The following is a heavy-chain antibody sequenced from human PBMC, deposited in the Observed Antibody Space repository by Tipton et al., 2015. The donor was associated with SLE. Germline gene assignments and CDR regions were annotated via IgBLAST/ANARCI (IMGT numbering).Heavy chain of an antibody. CDR3: ARDDETNSAWYNWLDP. CDR1: GFTFSSYW. V-gene: IGHV3-74*01. CDR2: INNDGSVT. J-gene: IGHJ5*02. Sequence: SLRLSCAASGFTFSSYWMHWVRRVSGKGLDWVSYINNDGSVTRYADSVKGRFTISRDNAKNTLYLQMTTLSVEDTAVYYCARDDETNSAWYNWLDPWGQGTLVTVSS. D-gene: IGHD6-13*01.